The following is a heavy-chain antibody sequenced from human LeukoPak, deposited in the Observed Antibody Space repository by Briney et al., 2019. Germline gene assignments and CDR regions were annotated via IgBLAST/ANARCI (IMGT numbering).Heavy chain of an antibody. D-gene: IGHD5-18*01. J-gene: IGHJ4*02. CDR3: AKGVFGYSYGSFDY. V-gene: IGHV3-23*01. CDR2: ISASGGST. Sequence: GGSLRLSCTASGFTYTNYAMTWVRQAPGKGLEWVSVISASGGSTKHYADSVKGRFTISRDNSKNTLYLLVDSLRVEDTAVYYCAKGVFGYSYGSFDYWGQGTLVTASS. CDR1: GFTYTNYA.